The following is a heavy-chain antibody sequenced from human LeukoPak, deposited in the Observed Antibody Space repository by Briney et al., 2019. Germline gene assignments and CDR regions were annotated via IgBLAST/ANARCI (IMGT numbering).Heavy chain of an antibody. Sequence: PSETLSLTRAVYCGSFSGYYCSWIRQPPGKGLEWIGEINHSGSTNYNPSLKSRVTISLDTSKNQFSLKLSSVTAADTAVYYCARGYYMDVWGKGTTVTVSS. CDR3: ARGYYMDV. J-gene: IGHJ6*03. CDR1: CGSFSGYY. CDR2: INHSGST. V-gene: IGHV4-34*01.